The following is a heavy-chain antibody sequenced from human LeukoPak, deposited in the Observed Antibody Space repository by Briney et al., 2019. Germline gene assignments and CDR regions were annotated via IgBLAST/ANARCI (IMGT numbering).Heavy chain of an antibody. CDR3: AGGPNSGYGRFDY. D-gene: IGHD5-12*01. J-gene: IGHJ4*02. CDR2: FYYSGST. V-gene: IGHV4-59*01. Sequence: SETLSLTCSVSGGSISGYYWSWLRQPPGRGLEWIGYFYYSGSTTYNPSLKGRVTISVDTSENHFSLKLSSVTAADTAVYYCAGGPNSGYGRFDYWGQGRQVTVSS. CDR1: GGSISGYY.